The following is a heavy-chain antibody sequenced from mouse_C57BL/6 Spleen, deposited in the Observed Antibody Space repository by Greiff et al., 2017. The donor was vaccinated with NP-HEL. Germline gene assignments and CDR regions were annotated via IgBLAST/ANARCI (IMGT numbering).Heavy chain of an antibody. V-gene: IGHV3-1*01. J-gene: IGHJ2*01. CDR3: ARGYYYGSSLDY. CDR2: ISYSGST. Sequence: VQLQQSGPGMVKPSQSLSLTCTVTGYSITSGYDWHWIRHFPGNKLEWMGYISYSGSTNYNPSLKSRISITHDTSKNHFFLKLNSVTTEDTATYYCARGYYYGSSLDYWGQGTTLTVSS. D-gene: IGHD1-1*01. CDR1: GYSITSGYD.